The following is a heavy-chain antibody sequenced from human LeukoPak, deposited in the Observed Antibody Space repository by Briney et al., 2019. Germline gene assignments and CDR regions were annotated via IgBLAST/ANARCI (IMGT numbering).Heavy chain of an antibody. Sequence: GGSLRLSCAASGFTFSSYSMNWVRQAPGKGLEWVSSISSSSSYIYYADSVKGRFTISRDNAKNSLYLQMNSLRAEDTAVYYCARGYGEHPDKYDYWGQGTLVTVSS. V-gene: IGHV3-21*01. J-gene: IGHJ4*02. CDR1: GFTFSSYS. CDR2: ISSSSSYI. D-gene: IGHD4-17*01. CDR3: ARGYGEHPDKYDY.